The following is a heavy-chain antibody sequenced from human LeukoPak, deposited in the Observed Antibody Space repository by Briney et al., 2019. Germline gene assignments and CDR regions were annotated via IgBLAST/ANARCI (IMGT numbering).Heavy chain of an antibody. CDR2: IIPIFGTA. CDR1: GGTFSSYA. V-gene: IGHV1-69*05. Sequence: SVKVSCKASGGTFSSYAISWVRQAPGQGLEWMGGIIPIFGTANYAQKFQGRVTITTDESTSTAYMELSSLRSEDTAVYYCARSPNIAVAGKGRRYYFDYWGQGTLVTVSS. CDR3: ARSPNIAVAGKGRRYYFDY. D-gene: IGHD6-19*01. J-gene: IGHJ4*02.